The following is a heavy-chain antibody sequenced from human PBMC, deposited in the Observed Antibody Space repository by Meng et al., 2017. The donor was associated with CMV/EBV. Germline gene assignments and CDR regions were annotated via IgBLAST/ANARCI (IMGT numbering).Heavy chain of an antibody. CDR2: INLDGSEK. V-gene: IGHV3-7*03. J-gene: IGHJ4*02. CDR3: AKDIVVVPAALDY. CDR1: EFIFSNYW. D-gene: IGHD2-2*01. Sequence: GESLKISCAASEFIFSNYWMSWVRQAPGKGLEWVANINLDGSEKYSVDSVKGRFTISRDNGKNLLFLQMNSLRAEDTAVYYCAKDIVVVPAALDYWGQGTLVTVSS.